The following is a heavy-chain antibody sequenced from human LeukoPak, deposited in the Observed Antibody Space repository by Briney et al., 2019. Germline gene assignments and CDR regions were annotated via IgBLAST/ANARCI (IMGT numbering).Heavy chain of an antibody. CDR2: ISSSSSTI. CDR3: ASIGYYYDSSGYPNVYYGMDV. J-gene: IGHJ6*02. CDR1: GFTFSSYS. D-gene: IGHD3-22*01. V-gene: IGHV3-48*02. Sequence: GGSLRLSCAASGFTFSSYSMNWVRQAPGKGLEWVSYISSSSSTIYYADSVKGRFTISRDNAKNSLYLQMSSLRDEDTAVYYCASIGYYYDSSGYPNVYYGMDVWGQGTTVTVSS.